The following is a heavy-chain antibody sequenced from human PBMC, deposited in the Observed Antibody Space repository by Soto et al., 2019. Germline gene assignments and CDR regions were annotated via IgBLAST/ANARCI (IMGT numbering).Heavy chain of an antibody. V-gene: IGHV1-69*14. CDR1: GGTFSTSS. J-gene: IGHJ3*02. D-gene: IGHD4-17*01. CDR3: ARGHEYGGNSAAFDI. Sequence: QVHLVQSGAEVKKPGSSVKVSCKASGGTFSTSSINWLRQAPGQRPAWMGNILPVFGTADYAQKFRDRVTITADKSTNTAYIELRSLFSEDAAVYYCARGHEYGGNSAAFDIWRPGTVGTVSS. CDR2: ILPVFGTA.